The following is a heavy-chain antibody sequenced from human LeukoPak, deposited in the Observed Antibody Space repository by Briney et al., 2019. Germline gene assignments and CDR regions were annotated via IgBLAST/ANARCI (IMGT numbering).Heavy chain of an antibody. Sequence: GRSLRLSCAASGFTFSSYGMHWVRQAPGKGLEWVAVISYDGSNKYYADSVKGRFTISRDNSKNTLYLQMNSLRSEDTAVYYCATGRGVIKSAFDIWGQGTMVTVSS. CDR3: ATGRGVIKSAFDI. D-gene: IGHD3-10*01. CDR2: ISYDGSNK. V-gene: IGHV3-30*03. CDR1: GFTFSSYG. J-gene: IGHJ3*02.